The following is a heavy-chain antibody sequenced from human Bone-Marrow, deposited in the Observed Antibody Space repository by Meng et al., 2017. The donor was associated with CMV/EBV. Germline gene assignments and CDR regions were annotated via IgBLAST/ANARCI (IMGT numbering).Heavy chain of an antibody. CDR1: GFTFSSYS. V-gene: IGHV3-21*01. CDR3: ARAYLEYGDSEGEY. Sequence: GGSLRLSCAASGFTFSSYSMNWVRQAPGKGLEWVSAISSSSSYRYYADSVKGRFTISRDNAKNSLYLQMKSLRAEETAVYYCARAYLEYGDSEGEYWGQGTLVAVSS. CDR2: ISSSSSYR. D-gene: IGHD4-17*01. J-gene: IGHJ4*02.